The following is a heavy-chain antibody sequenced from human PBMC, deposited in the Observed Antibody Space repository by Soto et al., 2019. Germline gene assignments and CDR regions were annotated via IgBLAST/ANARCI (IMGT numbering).Heavy chain of an antibody. Sequence: QVQLVQSGAEVKKPGSSVKVSCKTSGGTFSSYAISWVRQAPGQGLEWMGGIIPMFGTANYAQKFQGRVTITANESTSTAYMELTRLRSEDTAVSYCARSRANYYDSRGYYYSSFHYWGQGTLVTVSS. V-gene: IGHV1-69*12. CDR3: ARSRANYYDSRGYYYSSFHY. D-gene: IGHD3-22*01. CDR1: GGTFSSYA. CDR2: IIPMFGTA. J-gene: IGHJ4*02.